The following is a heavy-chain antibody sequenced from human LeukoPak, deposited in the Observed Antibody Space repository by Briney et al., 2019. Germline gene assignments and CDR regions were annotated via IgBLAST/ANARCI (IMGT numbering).Heavy chain of an antibody. J-gene: IGHJ4*02. Sequence: SVKVSCKASGGTFSSYAISWVRQAPGQGLEWMGGIIPIFGTANYAQKFQGRVTSTADESTSTAYMELSSLRSEDAGVYYCASVNLGYFDYWGQGTLVTVS. CDR1: GGTFSSYA. CDR3: ASVNLGYFDY. CDR2: IIPIFGTA. V-gene: IGHV1-69*01. D-gene: IGHD7-27*01.